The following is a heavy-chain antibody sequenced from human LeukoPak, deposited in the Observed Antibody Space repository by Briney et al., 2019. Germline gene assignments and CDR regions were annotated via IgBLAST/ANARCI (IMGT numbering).Heavy chain of an antibody. D-gene: IGHD4-17*01. J-gene: IGHJ4*02. V-gene: IGHV3-23*01. CDR1: GFTFSAYG. Sequence: GGSLRLSCAASGFTFSAYGMSSVRQAPGKGLEWVATISASGDSTYYADSVKGRLTISRDNSKNTLYLQMNSLRAEDTAVYYCAKDLRLDYWGQGTLVTVSS. CDR2: ISASGDST. CDR3: AKDLRLDY.